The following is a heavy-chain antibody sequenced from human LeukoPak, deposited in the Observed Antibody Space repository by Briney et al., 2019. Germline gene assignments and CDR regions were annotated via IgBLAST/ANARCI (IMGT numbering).Heavy chain of an antibody. Sequence: KSSETLSLTCTVSGGSISSYYWSWIRQPPGKGLEWIGYIYYSGSTNYNPSLKSRVTISVDTSKNQFSLKLSSVTAADTAVYYCARGGLAAAGNIDYWGQGTLVTVSS. V-gene: IGHV4-59*01. CDR1: GGSISSYY. CDR3: ARGGLAAAGNIDY. D-gene: IGHD6-13*01. CDR2: IYYSGST. J-gene: IGHJ4*02.